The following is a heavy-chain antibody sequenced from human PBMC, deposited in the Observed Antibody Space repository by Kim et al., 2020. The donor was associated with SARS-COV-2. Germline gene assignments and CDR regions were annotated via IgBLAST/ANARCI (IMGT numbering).Heavy chain of an antibody. J-gene: IGHJ4*02. Sequence: YDHSLKSRVPLSVDTSQNQFTLKLTSVTAAETAVYYCARGGGTARSFDYWGQGTLVIVSS. CDR3: ARGGGTARSFDY. D-gene: IGHD1-7*01. V-gene: IGHV4-4*07.